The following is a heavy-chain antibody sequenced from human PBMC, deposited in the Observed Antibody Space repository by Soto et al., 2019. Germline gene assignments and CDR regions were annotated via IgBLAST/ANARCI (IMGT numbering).Heavy chain of an antibody. CDR3: ARGPQLLYSSGWYLDQ. CDR2: ISGSGNYI. CDR1: GFTFSSNS. Sequence: PGGSLRLSCTASGFTFSSNSMNWVRQAPGKGLEWVSSISGSGNYIYYADSVKGRFTISRDNAKNSLYLQMNSLRAEDTAVYYCARGPQLLYSSGWYLDQWGQGTLVTVSS. V-gene: IGHV3-21*01. J-gene: IGHJ4*02. D-gene: IGHD6-19*01.